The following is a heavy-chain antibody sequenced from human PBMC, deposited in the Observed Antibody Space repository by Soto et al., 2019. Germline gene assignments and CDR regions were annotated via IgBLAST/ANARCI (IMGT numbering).Heavy chain of an antibody. D-gene: IGHD6-19*01. Sequence: GGSLRLSCAASGFTFSSYAMHWVRQAPGKGLEWVAVISYDGSNKYYADSVKGRFTISRDNSKNTLYLQMNSLRAEDTAVYYCARDGEEATWAVAGYYYYYYGMDVWGQGTTVTVSS. CDR2: ISYDGSNK. J-gene: IGHJ6*02. CDR3: ARDGEEATWAVAGYYYYYYGMDV. CDR1: GFTFSSYA. V-gene: IGHV3-30-3*01.